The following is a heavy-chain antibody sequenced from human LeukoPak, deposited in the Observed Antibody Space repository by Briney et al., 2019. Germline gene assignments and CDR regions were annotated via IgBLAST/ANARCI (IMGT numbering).Heavy chain of an antibody. D-gene: IGHD5-18*01. V-gene: IGHV3-30*18. CDR3: AKDGVAYTYGIHFDY. CDR1: GFTLSSYG. Sequence: GRSLRLSCAASGFTLSSYGKHWVRQAPGKGLEWVALISYDGSNKNYADSVKGRFTISRDNSKNTLYLQMNSLRAEDTAVYYCAKDGVAYTYGIHFDYWGQGTLVTVSS. CDR2: ISYDGSNK. J-gene: IGHJ4*02.